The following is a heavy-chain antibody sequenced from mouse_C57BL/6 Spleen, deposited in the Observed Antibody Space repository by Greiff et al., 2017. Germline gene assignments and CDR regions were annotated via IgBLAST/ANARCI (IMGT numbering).Heavy chain of an antibody. CDR3: ARVRSNDMDY. CDR1: GYTFTSYW. Sequence: QVQLQQPGAELVRPGTSVKLSCKASGYTFTSYWLHWVKQRPGQGLEWIGVIAPSDRYNNYTQPFKGTATLTVDTSSSTAYMQPSSLTSEDSAVYYCARVRSNDMDYWGQGTTLTVSS. V-gene: IGHV1-59*01. D-gene: IGHD2-12*01. CDR2: IAPSDRYN. J-gene: IGHJ2*01.